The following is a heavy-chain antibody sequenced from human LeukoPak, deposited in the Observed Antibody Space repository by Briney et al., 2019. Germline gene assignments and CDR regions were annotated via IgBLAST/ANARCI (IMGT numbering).Heavy chain of an antibody. Sequence: PGGSLRLSCAASGFTFNTYGMHWVRQAPGKGLEWVAVISYDGRNKNYPDSVKGRFTFSKDNSKNTLYLQMNSLRAEDTAVYYCAKGELRGDFDYWGQGTLVTVSS. D-gene: IGHD1-26*01. CDR2: ISYDGRNK. CDR1: GFTFNTYG. CDR3: AKGELRGDFDY. V-gene: IGHV3-30*18. J-gene: IGHJ4*02.